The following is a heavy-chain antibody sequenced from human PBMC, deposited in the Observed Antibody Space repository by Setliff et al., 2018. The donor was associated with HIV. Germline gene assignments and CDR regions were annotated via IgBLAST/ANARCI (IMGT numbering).Heavy chain of an antibody. Sequence: PSETLSLTCFVSGVSISGHFWGWIRQPPGKGLEWIGYIYTSGTTEYHPSLDSRVTISVDTSRDQFSLNLRSVTAADTALYFCARLIHTGLLYFDYWGLGMLVTVSS. V-gene: IGHV4-4*09. D-gene: IGHD2-8*02. CDR2: IYTSGTT. CDR3: ARLIHTGLLYFDY. J-gene: IGHJ4*02. CDR1: GVSISGHF.